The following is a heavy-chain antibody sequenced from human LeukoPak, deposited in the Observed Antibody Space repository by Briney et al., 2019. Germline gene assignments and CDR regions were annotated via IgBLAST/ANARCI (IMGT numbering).Heavy chain of an antibody. Sequence: ASVKVSCKASGYTFTSYYMHWVRQAPGQGLEWMGIINPSGGSTSYAQKFQGRVTMTRDTSTSTVYMELSSLRSEDTAVYYCATTFPSNGYLHYYMDVWGKGTTVTVSS. V-gene: IGHV1-46*01. CDR2: INPSGGST. CDR1: GYTFTSYY. D-gene: IGHD3-22*01. CDR3: ATTFPSNGYLHYYMDV. J-gene: IGHJ6*03.